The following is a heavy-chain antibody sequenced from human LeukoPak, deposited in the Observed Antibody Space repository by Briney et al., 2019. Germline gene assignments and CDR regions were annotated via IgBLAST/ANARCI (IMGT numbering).Heavy chain of an antibody. CDR3: ARGFYDSSGYSSPFDS. J-gene: IGHJ4*02. D-gene: IGHD3-22*01. CDR2: IYYSGST. Sequence: SETLSLTCTVSGGSISSYYWSWIRQPPGKGLEWIGYIYYSGSTNYNPSLKSRVTISVDTSKNQFSLKLSSVTAADTAMYYCARGFYDSSGYSSPFDSWGQGTLVTVSS. CDR1: GGSISSYY. V-gene: IGHV4-59*08.